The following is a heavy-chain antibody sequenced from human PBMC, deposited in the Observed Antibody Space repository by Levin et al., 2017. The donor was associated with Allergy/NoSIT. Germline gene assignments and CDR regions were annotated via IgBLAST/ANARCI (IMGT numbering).Heavy chain of an antibody. CDR2: INHSGST. CDR1: GGSFTGYY. CDR3: ARGRYCSGTSCYREYYYYYTDV. D-gene: IGHD2-2*01. Sequence: SQTLSLTCAVYGGSFTGYYWNWIRQPPGKGLEWIGEINHSGSTNYNPSLKSRVTISVDTSKNQFSLKLSSVTAADTAVYYCARGRYCSGTSCYREYYYYYTDVWGKGTTVTVSS. V-gene: IGHV4-34*01. J-gene: IGHJ6*03.